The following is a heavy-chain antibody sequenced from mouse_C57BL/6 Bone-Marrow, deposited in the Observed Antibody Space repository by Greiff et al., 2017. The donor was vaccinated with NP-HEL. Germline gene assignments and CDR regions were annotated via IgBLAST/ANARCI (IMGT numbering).Heavy chain of an antibody. CDR2: SRNKANDYTT. Sequence: DVMLVESGGGLVQSGRSLRLSCATSGFTFSDFYMEWVRQAPGKGLEWIAASRNKANDYTTEYSASVKGRFIVSRDTSQSILYLQMNALRAEDTAIYYCARDNPYAMDYWGQGTSVTVSS. CDR1: GFTFSDFY. CDR3: ARDNPYAMDY. J-gene: IGHJ4*01. V-gene: IGHV7-1*01.